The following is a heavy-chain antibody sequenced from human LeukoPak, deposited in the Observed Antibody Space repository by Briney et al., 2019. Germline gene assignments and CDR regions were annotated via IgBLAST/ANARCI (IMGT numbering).Heavy chain of an antibody. CDR3: ARGSFDYGDYQTFDY. D-gene: IGHD4-17*01. CDR2: IYHSENT. J-gene: IGHJ4*02. Sequence: SDTLSLICAVYAGFFSNYYWSWIRQPPGKGLEEIREIYHSENTICNPSLKSRVTISVDTSKNQFSLKLSSVIAADTAMYYCARGSFDYGDYQTFDYWGQGTPVTVSS. V-gene: IGHV4-34*01. CDR1: AGFFSNYY.